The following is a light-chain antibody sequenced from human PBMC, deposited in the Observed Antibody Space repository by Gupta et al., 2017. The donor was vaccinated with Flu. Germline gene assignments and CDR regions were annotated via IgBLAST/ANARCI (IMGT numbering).Light chain of an antibody. CDR3: QSYDSSLSGSV. J-gene: IGLJ3*02. CDR2: GNN. Sequence: QSLLPQPPSVSGAPGQRPTISCTGSSSNFGAGYDVHWYQQLPGTAPKLLIYGNNNRPSGVPDRFSGSKSGTSASLAITGLQAEDEADYYCQSYDSSLSGSVFGGGTKLTVL. CDR1: SSNFGAGYD. V-gene: IGLV1-40*01.